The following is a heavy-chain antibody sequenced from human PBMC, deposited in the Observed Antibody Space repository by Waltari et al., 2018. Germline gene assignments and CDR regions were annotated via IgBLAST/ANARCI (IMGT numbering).Heavy chain of an antibody. J-gene: IGHJ4*02. Sequence: QVQLQESGPGLVKPSETLSLTCTVSGGSISSYYWSWIRQPPGKGLEWFGYIYYSGSTNYNPSLQCRVTISVDTSKNQFSRKLSSVTAADTAVYYWARAKSSWLLSYYFDYWGQGTLVTVSS. D-gene: IGHD3-9*01. V-gene: IGHV4-59*01. CDR3: ARAKSSWLLSYYFDY. CDR2: IYYSGST. CDR1: GGSISSYY.